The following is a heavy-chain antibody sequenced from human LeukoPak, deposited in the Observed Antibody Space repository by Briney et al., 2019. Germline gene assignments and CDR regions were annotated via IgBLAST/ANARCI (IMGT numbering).Heavy chain of an antibody. D-gene: IGHD6-19*01. CDR1: GGSISSYY. Sequence: SETLSLTCTVSGGSISSYYWSWIRQPPGKGLECIGYIYHSGSTNYNPSLKSRVTISVAPYKNQFSLNLSSVAAADTAIYYCARHQCGGWFYFDYWGQGTLVTVSS. CDR3: ARHQCGGWFYFDY. J-gene: IGHJ4*02. V-gene: IGHV4-59*01. CDR2: IYHSGST.